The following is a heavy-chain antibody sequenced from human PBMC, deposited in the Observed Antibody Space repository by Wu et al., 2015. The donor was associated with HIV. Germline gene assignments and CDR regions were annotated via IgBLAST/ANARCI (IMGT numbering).Heavy chain of an antibody. J-gene: IGHJ4*02. CDR2: INPNSGGT. Sequence: QVQLVQSGAEVKKPGASVKVSCKASGYSFINSYIHWVRQAPGQGLEWMGWINPNSGGTNYAQKFQGRVTMTRDTSISTAYMQLSSLRSDDIALYYCAREAEPAPYYFDYWGQGTLLTVSS. CDR1: GYSFINSY. D-gene: IGHD1-14*01. V-gene: IGHV1-2*02. CDR3: AREAEPAPYYFDY.